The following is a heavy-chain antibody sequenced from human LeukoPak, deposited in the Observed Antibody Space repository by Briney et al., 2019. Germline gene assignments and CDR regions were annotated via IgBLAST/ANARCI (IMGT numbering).Heavy chain of an antibody. J-gene: IGHJ4*02. Sequence: SVKVSCKASGGTFSSYAISWVRQAPGQGLEWMGGIIPIFGTANYAQKFQGRVTITADESTSTAYMELSSLRSEDTAVYYCARDWGWGIADPLSYWGQGTLVTVSS. D-gene: IGHD6-13*01. V-gene: IGHV1-69*13. CDR3: ARDWGWGIADPLSY. CDR2: IIPIFGTA. CDR1: GGTFSSYA.